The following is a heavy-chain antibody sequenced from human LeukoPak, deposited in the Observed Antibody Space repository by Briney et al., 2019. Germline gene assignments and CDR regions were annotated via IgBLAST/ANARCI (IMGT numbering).Heavy chain of an antibody. Sequence: SETLSLTCTVSGYSISSGYYWGCIRQPPGKGLEWIGSISHSGSTYYNPSLKSQVTISVDTSKNQFSLKLSSVAAADTAVYYCARGRRGYSYGFDYWGQGTLVTVSS. CDR1: GYSISSGYY. D-gene: IGHD5-18*01. CDR2: ISHSGST. CDR3: ARGRRGYSYGFDY. V-gene: IGHV4-38-2*02. J-gene: IGHJ4*02.